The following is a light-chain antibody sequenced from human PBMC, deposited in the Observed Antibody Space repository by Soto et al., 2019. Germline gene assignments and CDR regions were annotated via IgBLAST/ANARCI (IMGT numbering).Light chain of an antibody. J-gene: IGLJ1*01. CDR1: SSNIGAGYD. V-gene: IGLV1-40*01. CDR3: QSYDRSLRGDV. Sequence: QPVVTQPPSVSGAPGQRVTISCTGTSSNIGAGYDVHWYQHLPGTAPKLLIYGNTIRPSGVPDRFSGSKSGTSASLAITGLQAEDEADYYCQSYDRSLRGDVFGTGTKLTVL. CDR2: GNT.